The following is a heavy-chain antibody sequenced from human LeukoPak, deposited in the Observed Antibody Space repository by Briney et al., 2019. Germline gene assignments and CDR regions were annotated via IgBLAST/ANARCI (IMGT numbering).Heavy chain of an antibody. CDR2: ISNDGSSR. V-gene: IGHV3-30*03. D-gene: IGHD2-15*01. CDR1: EFTFSNYG. J-gene: IGHJ4*02. CDR3: VSGTCGGSCYILDY. Sequence: SGGSLRLSCEASEFTFSNYGMHWVRQAPGKGLEWLAVISNDGSSRQYRDSVKGRLTVSRDNSKNTLYLQMNSLRAEDTAVYYCVSGTCGGSCYILDYWGQGTLVTVSS.